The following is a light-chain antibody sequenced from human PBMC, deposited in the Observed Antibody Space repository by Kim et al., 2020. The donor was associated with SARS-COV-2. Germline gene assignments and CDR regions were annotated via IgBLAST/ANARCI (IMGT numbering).Light chain of an antibody. CDR3: QQRSNGLT. CDR1: QSVSSY. CDR2: DAS. J-gene: IGKJ4*01. Sequence: LSPGERATRTCRASQSVSSYLAWYQQKPGQAPRLLIYDASNRATGIPARFSGSGSGTDFTLTISSLEPEDFAVYYCQQRSNGLTFGGGTKVDIK. V-gene: IGKV3-11*01.